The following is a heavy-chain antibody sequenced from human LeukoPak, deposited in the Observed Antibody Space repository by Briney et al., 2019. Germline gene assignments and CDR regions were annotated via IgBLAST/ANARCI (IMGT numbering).Heavy chain of an antibody. Sequence: PGGSLRLSCSAYGFTFSSYAMHWVRQAPGKGLEYVSAISSNGGSTYYADSVKGRFTISRDNSKNTLYLQMSSLRAEDTAVYYCVKDAVAVAGTVGYFQHWGQGTLVTVSS. CDR2: ISSNGGST. J-gene: IGHJ1*01. CDR1: GFTFSSYA. CDR3: VKDAVAVAGTVGYFQH. V-gene: IGHV3-64D*06. D-gene: IGHD6-19*01.